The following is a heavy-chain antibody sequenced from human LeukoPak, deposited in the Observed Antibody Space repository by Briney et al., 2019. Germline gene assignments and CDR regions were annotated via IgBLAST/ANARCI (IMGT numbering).Heavy chain of an antibody. D-gene: IGHD1-26*01. CDR3: ARDGYSGSYRLDDAFDI. CDR2: IYYSGST. CDR1: GGSISSSSYY. J-gene: IGHJ3*02. V-gene: IGHV4-39*07. Sequence: SETLSLTCTVSGGSISSSSYYWGWIRQPPGKGLEWIGSIYYSGSTYYNPSLKSRVTISVDTSKNQFSLKLSSVTAADTAVYYCARDGYSGSYRLDDAFDIWGQGTMVTVSS.